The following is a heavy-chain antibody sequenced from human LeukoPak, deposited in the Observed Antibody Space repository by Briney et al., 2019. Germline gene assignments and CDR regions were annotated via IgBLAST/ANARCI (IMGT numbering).Heavy chain of an antibody. CDR2: IWYDGRNK. Sequence: GGSLRLSRAASGFTFSIYGMHGVRHAPGKGLEWVAVIWYDGRNKHYADSVKGRFTISRDNARNTLFLQMNSLRAEDTAVYYCARDPYSSSSGSGDYWGQGTLVTVSS. CDR1: GFTFSIYG. D-gene: IGHD6-13*01. CDR3: ARDPYSSSSGSGDY. V-gene: IGHV3-33*01. J-gene: IGHJ4*02.